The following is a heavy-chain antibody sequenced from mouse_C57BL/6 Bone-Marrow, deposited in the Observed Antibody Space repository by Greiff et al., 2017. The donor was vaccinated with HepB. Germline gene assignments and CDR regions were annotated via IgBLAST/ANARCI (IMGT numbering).Heavy chain of an antibody. J-gene: IGHJ2*01. CDR1: GYTFTSYW. Sequence: QVQLQQPGAELVKPGASVKLSCKASGYTFTSYWMHWVKQRPGQGLEWIGMIHPNSGSTNYNEKFTSKATLTVDKSASTAYMQLSSLTSEDSAVYYCARENYGYYFDYWGQGTTLTVSS. CDR3: ARENYGYYFDY. D-gene: IGHD1-1*01. V-gene: IGHV1-64*01. CDR2: IHPNSGST.